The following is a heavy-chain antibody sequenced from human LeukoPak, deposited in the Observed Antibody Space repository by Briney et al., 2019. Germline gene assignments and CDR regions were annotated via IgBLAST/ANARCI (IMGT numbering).Heavy chain of an antibody. CDR3: ARAISGGSPITASDY. J-gene: IGHJ4*02. CDR1: GYTFTSYG. D-gene: IGHD2-15*01. CDR2: ISAYNGNT. V-gene: IGHV1-18*01. Sequence: ASVKVSCKASGYTFTSYGISWVRQAPGQGLEWMGWISAYNGNTNYAQKLQGRVTMTTDTSTSTAYMELRSLRSDDTAVYYCARAISGGSPITASDYWGQGTLVTVSS.